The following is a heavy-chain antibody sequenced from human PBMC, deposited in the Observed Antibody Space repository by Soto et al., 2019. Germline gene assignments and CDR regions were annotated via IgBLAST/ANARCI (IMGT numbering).Heavy chain of an antibody. CDR2: IIPIFGTA. CDR3: ARQGAALRDYYYGMDV. V-gene: IGHV1-69*12. D-gene: IGHD6-25*01. Sequence: QVQLVQSGAEVKKPGSSVKVSCKASGGTFSRYAISWVRQAPGQGLEWMGGIIPIFGTANYAQTFQGRVTITAAESTSTAYMELSSLRSEDTAVYYCARQGAALRDYYYGMDVWGQGTTVTVSS. J-gene: IGHJ6*02. CDR1: GGTFSRYA.